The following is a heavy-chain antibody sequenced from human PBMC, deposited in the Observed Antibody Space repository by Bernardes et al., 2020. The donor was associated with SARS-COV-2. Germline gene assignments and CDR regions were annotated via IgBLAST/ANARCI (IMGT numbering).Heavy chain of an antibody. D-gene: IGHD4-4*01. CDR3: ASPGKDYSNYLGAFDI. Sequence: SETLSLTCTVSGASISGSRYYWAWIRQTPGTGLEWIGGIFYSGSAYFNPSLKSRATISVDRSKNQFSLKLSSVTAADTAVYYCASPGKDYSNYLGAFDIWGQGTLVTVSS. V-gene: IGHV4-39*01. CDR2: IFYSGSA. CDR1: GASISGSRYY. J-gene: IGHJ3*02.